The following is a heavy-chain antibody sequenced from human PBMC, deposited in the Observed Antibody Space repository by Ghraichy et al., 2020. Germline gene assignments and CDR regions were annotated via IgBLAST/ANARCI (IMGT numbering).Heavy chain of an antibody. CDR1: GGSFSGYY. J-gene: IGHJ6*02. CDR3: ARVRLWLANRWVYYYYGMDV. D-gene: IGHD6-19*01. V-gene: IGHV4-34*01. CDR2: INHSGST. Sequence: SETLSLTCAVYGGSFSGYYWSWIRQPPGKGLEWIGEINHSGSTNYNPSLKSRVTISVDTSKNQFSLKLSSVTAADTAVYYCARVRLWLANRWVYYYYGMDVWGQGTTVTVSS.